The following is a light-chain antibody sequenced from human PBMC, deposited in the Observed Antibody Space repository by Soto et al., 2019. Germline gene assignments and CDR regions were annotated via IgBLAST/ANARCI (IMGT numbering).Light chain of an antibody. V-gene: IGKV3-20*01. CDR3: QQYGNSLT. Sequence: EIVLTQSPGTLSLSPGERVTLSCRASQSVYNNYLAWYQQRPGQAPRTLIYGASSRATGIPDRFSGSGSGTDFTLSISGLEPEDSAVYYCQQYGNSLTFGGGNKVEIK. CDR2: GAS. J-gene: IGKJ4*01. CDR1: QSVYNNY.